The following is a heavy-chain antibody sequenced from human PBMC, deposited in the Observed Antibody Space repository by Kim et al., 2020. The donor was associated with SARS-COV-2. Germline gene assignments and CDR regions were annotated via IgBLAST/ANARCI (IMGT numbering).Heavy chain of an antibody. Sequence: SETLSLTCTVSGGSISSGGYYWSWIRQHPGKGLEWIGYIYYSGSTYYNPSLKSRVTISVDTSKNQFSLKLSSVTAADTAVYYCARMDNGYGDYWGQGTLVTVSS. CDR2: IYYSGST. CDR1: GGSISSGGYY. D-gene: IGHD5-18*01. J-gene: IGHJ4*02. CDR3: ARMDNGYGDY. V-gene: IGHV4-31*03.